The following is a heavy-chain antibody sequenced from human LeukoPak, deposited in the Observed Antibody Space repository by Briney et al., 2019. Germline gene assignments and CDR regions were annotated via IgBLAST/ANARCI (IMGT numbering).Heavy chain of an antibody. CDR3: ARDDYDSSGCSQRCFDY. D-gene: IGHD3-22*01. CDR1: GDSVSSNSAA. CDR2: TYYRSKWYT. Sequence: PSQTLSLTCAISGDSVSSNSAAWNWIRQSPSRGLEWLGRTYYRSKWYTDYAVSVKSRITINPDTSKNQFSLQLNSVTPEDTAAYYCARDDYDSSGCSQRCFDYWGQGTLVTVSS. V-gene: IGHV6-1*01. J-gene: IGHJ4*02.